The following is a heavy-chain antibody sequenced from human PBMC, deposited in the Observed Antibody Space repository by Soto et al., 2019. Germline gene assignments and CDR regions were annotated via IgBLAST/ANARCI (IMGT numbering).Heavy chain of an antibody. CDR1: GFTFSSYG. D-gene: IGHD2-8*02. V-gene: IGHV3-30*03. Sequence: QVQLVESGGGVVQPGRSLRLSCAASGFTFSSYGMHWVRQAPGKGLEWVAVISKDGSVKYYAESVKGRFTISRDNSKNKLYLQMNSLGAEDTAAYYCTGEVASGYWGQGTLVTVSS. CDR2: ISKDGSVK. J-gene: IGHJ4*02. CDR3: TGEVASGY.